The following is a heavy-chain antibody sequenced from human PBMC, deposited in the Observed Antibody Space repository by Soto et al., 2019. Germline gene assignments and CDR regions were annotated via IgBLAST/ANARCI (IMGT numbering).Heavy chain of an antibody. V-gene: IGHV4-59*01. D-gene: IGHD5-12*01. J-gene: IGHJ6*03. CDR3: ARSASGYDWERSYYYYMDV. CDR1: GGSISSYY. Sequence: SETLSLTCTVSGGSISSYYWSWIRQPPGKGLEWIGYIYYSGSTNYNPSLKSRVTISVDTSKNQFSLKLSSVTAADTAVYYCARSASGYDWERSYYYYMDVWGKGTTVTVSS. CDR2: IYYSGST.